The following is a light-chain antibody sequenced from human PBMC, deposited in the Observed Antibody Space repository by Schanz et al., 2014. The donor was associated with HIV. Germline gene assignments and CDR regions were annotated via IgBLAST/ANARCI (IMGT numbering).Light chain of an antibody. V-gene: IGKV1-39*01. Sequence: DIQMTQSPSSLSASVGDRVTITCRARQSISRFLNWYQQKPGKAPKVLISGASSLQTGVPSRFSGSRSGTVFTLTINGLQPEDSATYYCQQGETFPTFGQGTKLEI. CDR3: QQGETFPT. CDR2: GAS. CDR1: QSISRF. J-gene: IGKJ2*01.